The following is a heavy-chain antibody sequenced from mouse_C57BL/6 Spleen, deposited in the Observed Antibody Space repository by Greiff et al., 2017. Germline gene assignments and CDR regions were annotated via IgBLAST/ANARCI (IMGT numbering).Heavy chain of an antibody. CDR2: IWSGGST. CDR1: GFSLTSYG. J-gene: IGHJ4*01. D-gene: IGHD1-1*01. Sequence: VKLQESGPGLVQPSQSLSITCTVSGFSLTSYGVHWVRQSPGKGLEWLGVIWSGGSTDYNAAFISRLSISKDNSKSQVFFKMNSLQADDTAIYYCARSYGSSYDYAMDYWGQGTSVTVSS. CDR3: ARSYGSSYDYAMDY. V-gene: IGHV2-2*01.